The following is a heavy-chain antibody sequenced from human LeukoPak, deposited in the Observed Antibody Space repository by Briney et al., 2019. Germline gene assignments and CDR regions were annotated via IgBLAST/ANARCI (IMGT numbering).Heavy chain of an antibody. CDR2: ISGSGAYT. CDR1: GFTFSDYY. D-gene: IGHD4/OR15-4a*01. Sequence: PGGSLRLSCAASGFTFSDYYMSWVRQAPGKGLEWVLGISGSGAYTYYADSVKGRFTISRDNSQNTLYLQLNSLRAEDTAIYYCARDTSFNYGAHAMDVWGQGTTVTVSS. CDR3: ARDTSFNYGAHAMDV. J-gene: IGHJ6*02. V-gene: IGHV3-23*01.